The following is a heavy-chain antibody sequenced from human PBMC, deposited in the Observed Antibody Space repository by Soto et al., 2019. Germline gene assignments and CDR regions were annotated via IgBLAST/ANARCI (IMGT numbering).Heavy chain of an antibody. Sequence: QVQLVQSGAEVKKPGASVKVSCKVSGYTFTGNYMHWMRQAPGQGPEWMGWINPRNGDTDYAQKFQGRVTITRDTSISSAYMDLSRRTSDDTAIFFCVRGGGVDGVTPTRIVFDYWGQGTLLTVSS. D-gene: IGHD2-21*01. CDR1: GYTFTGNY. CDR3: VRGGGVDGVTPTRIVFDY. J-gene: IGHJ4*02. V-gene: IGHV1-2*02. CDR2: INPRNGDT.